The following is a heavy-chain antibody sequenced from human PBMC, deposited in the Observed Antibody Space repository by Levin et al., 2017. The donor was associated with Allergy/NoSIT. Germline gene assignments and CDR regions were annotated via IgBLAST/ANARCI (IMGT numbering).Heavy chain of an antibody. CDR1: GFTFSSYG. D-gene: IGHD3-10*01. CDR2: IWYDGSNK. Sequence: GGSLRLSCAASGFTFSSYGMHWVRQAPGKGLEWVAVIWYDGSNKYYADSVKGRFTISRDNSKNTLYLQMNSLRAEDTAVYYCARGSTMVRGVISDAFDIWGQGTMVTVSS. J-gene: IGHJ3*02. V-gene: IGHV3-33*01. CDR3: ARGSTMVRGVISDAFDI.